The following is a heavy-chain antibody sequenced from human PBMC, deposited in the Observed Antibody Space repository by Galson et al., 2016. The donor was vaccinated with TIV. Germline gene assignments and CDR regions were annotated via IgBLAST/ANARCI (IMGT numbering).Heavy chain of an antibody. J-gene: IGHJ6*02. Sequence: VKVSCKVSGYNFTDYYLHWMQQAPGKGFEWMGHVDPEDGQTKYAPKSQGRVTMTADTSTDTAYMELTSLRSEDTAIYYCTTVRLRGSGGMDVWGQGTTVIVSS. CDR3: TTVRLRGSGGMDV. D-gene: IGHD2-8*01. CDR2: VDPEDGQT. CDR1: GYNFTDYY. V-gene: IGHV1-69-2*01.